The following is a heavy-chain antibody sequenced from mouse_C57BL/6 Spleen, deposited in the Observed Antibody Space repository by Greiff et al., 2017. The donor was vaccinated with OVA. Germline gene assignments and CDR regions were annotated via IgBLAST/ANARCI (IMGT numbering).Heavy chain of an antibody. CDR3: AREAGNYAWYFDV. V-gene: IGHV1-82*01. CDR1: GYAFSSSW. D-gene: IGHD1-1*02. Sequence: QVQLKQSGPELVKPGASVKISCKASGYAFSSSWMNWVKQRPGKGLEWIGRIYPGDGDTNYNGKFKGKATLTADKSSSTAYMQLSSLTSEDSAVCFCAREAGNYAWYFDVWGTGTTVTVSS. J-gene: IGHJ1*03. CDR2: IYPGDGDT.